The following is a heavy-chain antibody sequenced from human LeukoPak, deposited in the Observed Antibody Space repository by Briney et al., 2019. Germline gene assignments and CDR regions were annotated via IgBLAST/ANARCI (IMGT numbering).Heavy chain of an antibody. CDR1: GFTFSSYS. CDR3: VRDSYTNTWHFQEKDY. V-gene: IGHV3-21*01. J-gene: IGHJ4*02. Sequence: GGSLRLSCAASGFTFSSYSMNWVRQAPGKGLEWVSSISSSSTYIYYADSVKGRFTISRDNAKNSLYLQMNSLRAEDTAVYYCVRDSYTNTWHFQEKDYWGQGTQVTVSS. D-gene: IGHD2-2*02. CDR2: ISSSSTYI.